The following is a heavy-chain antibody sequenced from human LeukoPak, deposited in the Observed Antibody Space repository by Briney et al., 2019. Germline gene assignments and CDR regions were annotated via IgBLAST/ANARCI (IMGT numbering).Heavy chain of an antibody. CDR2: INTNTGNP. V-gene: IGHV7-4-1*02. CDR3: ARAIRGSPPYYYYMDV. D-gene: IGHD3-10*01. CDR1: GYTFTSYA. Sequence: GASVKVSCKASGYTFTSYAMNWVRQAPGQGLEWMGWINTNTGNPTYAQGFTGRFVFSLDTSVSTAYLQISSLKAEDTAVYYCARAIRGSPPYYYYMDVWGKGTTVTVSS. J-gene: IGHJ6*03.